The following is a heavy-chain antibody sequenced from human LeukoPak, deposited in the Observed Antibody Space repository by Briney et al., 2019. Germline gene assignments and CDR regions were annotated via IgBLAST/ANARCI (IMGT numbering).Heavy chain of an antibody. CDR3: AKDLGRYRNNYFDY. D-gene: IGHD1-26*01. J-gene: IGHJ4*02. Sequence: GGSLRLSCAASGFTFSSFTMSWVRQAPGKGLEWVSAISGSGGSTYYADSVKGRFTISRDNSKNTLYLQMNSLRAEDTAVYYCAKDLGRYRNNYFDYWGQGTLVTVSS. V-gene: IGHV3-23*01. CDR2: ISGSGGST. CDR1: GFTFSSFT.